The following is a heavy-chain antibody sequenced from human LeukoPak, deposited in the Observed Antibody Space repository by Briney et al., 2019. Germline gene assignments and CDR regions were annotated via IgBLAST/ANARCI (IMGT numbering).Heavy chain of an antibody. Sequence: GGSLRLSCAASGFTFSSYAMSWVRQTPGKGLEWVSAISGSGGRTYYADSVKGRFTISRDNSMNTPSLQMNSLRAEDTAVCYCAKDGGYCSSTSCYTDYWGQGTLVTVSS. CDR1: GFTFSSYA. J-gene: IGHJ4*02. D-gene: IGHD2-2*02. CDR2: ISGSGGRT. CDR3: AKDGGYCSSTSCYTDY. V-gene: IGHV3-23*01.